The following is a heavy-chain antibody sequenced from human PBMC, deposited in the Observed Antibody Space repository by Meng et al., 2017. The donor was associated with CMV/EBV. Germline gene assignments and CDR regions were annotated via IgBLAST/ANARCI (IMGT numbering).Heavy chain of an antibody. CDR2: ISHDGSNK. CDR1: GFTFSSYA. J-gene: IGHJ6*02. Sequence: GESLKISCAASGFTFSSYAMHWVRQAPGKGLEWVAVISHDGSNKYYADSVKGRFTISRDNSKNTLYLQMNSLRAEDTAVYYCARDPASSWYGHYYYGMDVWGQGTTVTVSS. V-gene: IGHV3-30*04. D-gene: IGHD6-13*01. CDR3: ARDPASSWYGHYYYGMDV.